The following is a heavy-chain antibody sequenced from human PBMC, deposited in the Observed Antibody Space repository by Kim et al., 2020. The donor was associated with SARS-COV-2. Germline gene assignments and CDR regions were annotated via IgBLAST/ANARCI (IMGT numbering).Heavy chain of an antibody. Sequence: GGSLRLSCAASGFTFSSYAMHWVRQAPGKGLEWVAVISYDGSNKYYADSVKGRFTISRDNSKNTLYLQMNSLRAEDTAVYYCARARSVMDVWGQGTTVTVSS. D-gene: IGHD4-17*01. CDR1: GFTFSSYA. CDR3: ARARSVMDV. CDR2: ISYDGSNK. J-gene: IGHJ6*02. V-gene: IGHV3-30-3*01.